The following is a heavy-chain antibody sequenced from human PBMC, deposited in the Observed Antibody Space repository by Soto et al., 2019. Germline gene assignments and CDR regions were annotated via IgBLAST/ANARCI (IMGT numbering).Heavy chain of an antibody. D-gene: IGHD1-1*01. CDR2: LSWNSGSI. J-gene: IGHJ5*02. Sequence: LRLSCAASGFTFDDYAMHWVRQAPGKGLEWVSGLSWNSGSIGYADSVKGRFTISRDNAKNSLYLQMNSLTSEDTAVYYCARDQSWHDLVWWFDPWGQGTLVNVSS. V-gene: IGHV3-9*01. CDR1: GFTFDDYA. CDR3: ARDQSWHDLVWWFDP.